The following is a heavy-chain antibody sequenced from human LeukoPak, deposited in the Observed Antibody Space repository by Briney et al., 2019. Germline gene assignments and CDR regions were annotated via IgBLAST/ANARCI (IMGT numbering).Heavy chain of an antibody. CDR3: ARLTHSTFDY. CDR2: IYYSGST. J-gene: IGHJ4*02. D-gene: IGHD2/OR15-2a*01. Sequence: PSETLSLTCTVSGGSISSSSYYWGWIRQPPGKGLEWIGSIYYSGSTYYNPSLKSRVTISVDTSKNRFSLKLSSVTAADTAVYYCARLTHSTFDYWGQGTLVTVSS. V-gene: IGHV4-39*01. CDR1: GGSISSSSYY.